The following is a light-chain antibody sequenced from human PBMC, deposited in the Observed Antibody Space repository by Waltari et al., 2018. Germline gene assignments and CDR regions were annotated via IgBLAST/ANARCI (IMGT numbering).Light chain of an antibody. CDR3: QHYYSPPWT. J-gene: IGKJ1*01. Sequence: VMIQSPDSMAVSLGGRGAINCKSSQSVLYSSNNKNYLAWYQHKPGQPPKLLIYWASTRESGVPDRFSGSVSGTDFTLTISSLQAEDVAVYYCQHYYSPPWTFGQGTKVEIK. CDR1: QSVLYSSNNKNY. CDR2: WAS. V-gene: IGKV4-1*01.